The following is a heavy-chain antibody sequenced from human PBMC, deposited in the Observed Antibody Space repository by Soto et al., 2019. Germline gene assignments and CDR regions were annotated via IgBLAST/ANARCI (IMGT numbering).Heavy chain of an antibody. V-gene: IGHV3-33*01. Sequence: PGGPLRLSCAASGFTFSSYGMHWVRQAPGKGLEWVAVIWYDGSNKYYADSVKGRFTISRDNSKNTLYLQMNSLRAEDTAVYYCARNGAAAGTGWFDPWGQGTLVTVSS. CDR3: ARNGAAAGTGWFDP. J-gene: IGHJ5*02. CDR1: GFTFSSYG. CDR2: IWYDGSNK. D-gene: IGHD6-13*01.